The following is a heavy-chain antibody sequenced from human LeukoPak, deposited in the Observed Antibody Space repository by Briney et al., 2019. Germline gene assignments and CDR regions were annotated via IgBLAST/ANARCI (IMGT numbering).Heavy chain of an antibody. J-gene: IGHJ4*02. CDR2: INPSGGST. CDR1: GYTFTSYY. D-gene: IGHD2-2*01. V-gene: IGHV1-46*01. Sequence: GASVKVSCKASGYTFTSYYMHWVRQAPGQGLEWMGIINPSGGSTSYAQKFQGRVTMTRDTSTSTVYMELSSLRSEDTAVYYCARVGCSSTSCYGGPYWGQGTLVTVSS. CDR3: ARVGCSSTSCYGGPY.